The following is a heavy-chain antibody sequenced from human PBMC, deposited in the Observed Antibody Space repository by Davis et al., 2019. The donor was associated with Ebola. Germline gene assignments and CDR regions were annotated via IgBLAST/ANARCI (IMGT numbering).Heavy chain of an antibody. Sequence: GESLKISCEASGFTFSSFAMSWVRQAPGKGLERISSQSGSAAATYYAASVKGRFTISRDNSKNSLYLDMRSLRADDTAVYYCATNCSGATCYSGGDYWGQGTLVTVSS. D-gene: IGHD2-2*01. CDR3: ATNCSGATCYSGGDY. CDR2: QSGSAAAT. V-gene: IGHV3-23*01. CDR1: GFTFSSFA. J-gene: IGHJ4*02.